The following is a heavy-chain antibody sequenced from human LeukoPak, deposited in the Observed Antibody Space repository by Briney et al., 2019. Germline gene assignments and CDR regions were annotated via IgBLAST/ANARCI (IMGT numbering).Heavy chain of an antibody. J-gene: IGHJ4*02. CDR2: IYYSGST. Sequence: SETLSLTCTVSGGSISSSSYYWGWIRQPPGKGLEWIGSIYYSGSTNYNPSLKSRVTISVDTSKNRFSLKLSSVTAADTAVYYCARIRGYGGVLDYWGQGTLVTVSS. D-gene: IGHD4-23*01. V-gene: IGHV4-39*07. CDR1: GGSISSSSYY. CDR3: ARIRGYGGVLDY.